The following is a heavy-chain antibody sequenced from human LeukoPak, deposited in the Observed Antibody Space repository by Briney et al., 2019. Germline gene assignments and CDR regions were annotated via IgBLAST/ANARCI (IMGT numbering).Heavy chain of an antibody. CDR3: ARQWLAPYYFDY. CDR2: IYYSGST. Sequence: SETLSLTCTVSGGSISSYYWSWIRRPPGKGLEWIGYIYYSGSTNYNPSLKSRVTISVDTSKNQFSLKLSSVTAADTAVYYCARQWLAPYYFDYWGQGTLVTVSS. D-gene: IGHD6-19*01. V-gene: IGHV4-59*01. CDR1: GGSISSYY. J-gene: IGHJ4*02.